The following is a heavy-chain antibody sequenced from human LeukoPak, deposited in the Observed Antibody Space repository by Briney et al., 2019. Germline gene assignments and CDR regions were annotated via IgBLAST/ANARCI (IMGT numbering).Heavy chain of an antibody. CDR3: AKEQYNWNQYNWFDP. D-gene: IGHD1-20*01. V-gene: IGHV3-23*01. CDR2: ISGSGGST. CDR1: GFTFSSYA. Sequence: GGSLRLSCAASGFTFSSYAMSWVRQAPGKGLEWVSAISGSGGSTYYADSVKGRFTISRDNSKNTLYLQMNSLRAEDTAVYYRAKEQYNWNQYNWFDPWGQGTLVTVSS. J-gene: IGHJ5*02.